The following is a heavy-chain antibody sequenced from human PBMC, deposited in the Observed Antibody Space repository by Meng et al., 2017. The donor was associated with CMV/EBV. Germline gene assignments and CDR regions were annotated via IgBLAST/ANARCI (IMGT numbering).Heavy chain of an antibody. CDR3: ARSGVANFWFDP. CDR1: GGTFSSYA. CDR2: IIPIFGTA. J-gene: IGHJ5*02. V-gene: IGHV1-69*05. Sequence: SVKVSCKASGGTFSSYAISWVRQAPGQGLEWMGEIIPIFGTANYAQKFQGRVTITTDESTSTAYMELSSLRSEDTAVYYCARSGVANFWFDPWGQGTLVTVSS. D-gene: IGHD1-1*01.